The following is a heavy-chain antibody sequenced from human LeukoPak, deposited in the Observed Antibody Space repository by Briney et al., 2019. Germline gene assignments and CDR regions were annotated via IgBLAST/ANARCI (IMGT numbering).Heavy chain of an antibody. D-gene: IGHD4-17*01. CDR3: ARGFGDYRSYYYYYMDV. CDR1: GYSIRSDSY. V-gene: IGHV4-38-2*02. CDR2: IYHSGST. J-gene: IGHJ6*03. Sequence: SETLSLTCNVSGYSIRSDSYWGGWIRQPPGKGLEWIGSIYHSGSTFYNPSLKSRVSMSVDTSQNQFSLRLTSVTAADTAVYYCARGFGDYRSYYYYYMDVWGKGTTLTVSS.